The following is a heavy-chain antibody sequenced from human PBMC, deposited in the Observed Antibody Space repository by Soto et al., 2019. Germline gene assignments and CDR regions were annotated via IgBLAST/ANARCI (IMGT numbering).Heavy chain of an antibody. CDR2: IDHSGRT. Sequence: PSETLSLTCAVYGDSFNYYYWTWIRQAPGKGLEWIGEIDHSGRTNCNPSVKSRITISEDKSKNQFSLKLNSVTAADTAVYYCVRGSWAVRFAHWGQGTPVTVSS. J-gene: IGHJ4*02. CDR1: GDSFNYYY. V-gene: IGHV4-34*01. D-gene: IGHD3-10*01. CDR3: VRGSWAVRFAH.